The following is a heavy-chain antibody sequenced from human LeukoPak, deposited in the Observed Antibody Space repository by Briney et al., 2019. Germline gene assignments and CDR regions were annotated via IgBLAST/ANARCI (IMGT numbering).Heavy chain of an antibody. CDR3: ARETTVTTAHWFDP. J-gene: IGHJ5*02. D-gene: IGHD4-17*01. CDR1: GFTFSNYA. V-gene: IGHV3-23*01. CDR2: LSGSGGST. Sequence: GGSLRLSCAASGFTFSNYAMSWVRQAPGKGLEWVSSLSGSGGSTYYADSVKGRFTISRDNSKNTLYLQMNSLRAEDTAVYYCARETTVTTAHWFDPWGQGTLVTVSS.